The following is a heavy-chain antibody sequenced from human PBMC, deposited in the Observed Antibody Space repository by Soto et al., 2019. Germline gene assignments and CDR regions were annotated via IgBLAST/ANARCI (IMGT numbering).Heavy chain of an antibody. CDR2: ISWDGGST. J-gene: IGHJ4*02. Sequence: EVQLVESGGVVVQPGGSLRLSCAASGFTFDDYTMHWVRQAPGKGLEWVSRISWDGGSTYYADSVKGRFTISRDNSKNSPYLQMNSLRTEDTAVYYCAKDIAAAGTGSFDYLGQGTLVTVSA. CDR1: GFTFDDYT. CDR3: AKDIAAAGTGSFDY. V-gene: IGHV3-43*01. D-gene: IGHD6-13*01.